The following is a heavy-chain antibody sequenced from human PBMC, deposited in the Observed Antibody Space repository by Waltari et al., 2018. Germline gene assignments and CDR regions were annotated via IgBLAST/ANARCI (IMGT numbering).Heavy chain of an antibody. J-gene: IGHJ6*02. CDR1: GGSFSGYY. CDR3: ARHPVVTATTYGMDV. CDR2: INHSGST. V-gene: IGHV4-34*01. Sequence: QVQLQQWGAGLLKPSETLSLTCAVYGGSFSGYYWSWIRQPPGKGLEWIGEINHSGSTNYNPSPKSRVTISVDTSKNQFSLKLSSVTAADTAVYYCARHPVVTATTYGMDVWGQGTTVTVSS. D-gene: IGHD2-21*02.